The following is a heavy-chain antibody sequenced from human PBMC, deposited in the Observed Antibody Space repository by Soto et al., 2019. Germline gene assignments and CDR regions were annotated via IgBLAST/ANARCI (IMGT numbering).Heavy chain of an antibody. CDR3: ARVNPDPVTIFGVDPDARFDP. D-gene: IGHD3-3*01. J-gene: IGHJ5*02. V-gene: IGHV1-69*13. Sequence: GASVKVSCKASGGTFSSYAISWVRQAPGQGLEWMGGIIPIFGTANYAQKFQGRVTITADESTSTAYMELSSLRSEDTAVYYCARVNPDPVTIFGVDPDARFDPWGQGTLVTVSS. CDR2: IIPIFGTA. CDR1: GGTFSSYA.